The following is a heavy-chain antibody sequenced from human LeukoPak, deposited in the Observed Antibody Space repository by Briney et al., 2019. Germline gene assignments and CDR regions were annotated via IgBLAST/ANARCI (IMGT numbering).Heavy chain of an antibody. CDR1: GFTFSTSN. CDR3: ASWSGSSVLDY. D-gene: IGHD3-3*01. V-gene: IGHV3-21*01. J-gene: IGHJ4*02. Sequence: GGSLRPSCAASGFTFSTSNMNWVRQTPEKELEWVSTITPGGSNMYYHDSVKGRFTISRDNAKNLLFLQMNSLRAEDTAVYYCASWSGSSVLDYWGQGTLVTVSS. CDR2: ITPGGSNM.